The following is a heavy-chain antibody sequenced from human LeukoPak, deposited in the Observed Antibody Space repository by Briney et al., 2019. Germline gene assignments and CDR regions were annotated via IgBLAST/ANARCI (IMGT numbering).Heavy chain of an antibody. D-gene: IGHD3-22*01. CDR2: IYHSGST. CDR3: ASLGVKDSSGYCYFDY. Sequence: SETLSLTCTVSGYSISSGYYWGWIRQPPGKGLEWIGSIYHSGSTYYNPSLKIRVTISVDTSKNQFSLKLSSVTAADTAVYSCASLGVKDSSGYCYFDYWGQGTLVTVSS. V-gene: IGHV4-38-2*02. J-gene: IGHJ4*02. CDR1: GYSISSGYY.